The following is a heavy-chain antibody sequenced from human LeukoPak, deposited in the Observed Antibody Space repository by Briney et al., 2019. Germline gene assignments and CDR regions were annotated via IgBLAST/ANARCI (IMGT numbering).Heavy chain of an antibody. CDR1: GFTFSSYA. CDR2: ISGSGGST. Sequence: GGSLRLSCAASGFTFSSYAMNWVRQAPGKGLEWVSGISGSGGSTNYADPVEGRFTISRDNSNNTLYLQMNSLRAEDTAVYYCAKDARRDGYSYDYWGQGTLVTVSS. J-gene: IGHJ4*02. V-gene: IGHV3-23*01. D-gene: IGHD5-24*01. CDR3: AKDARRDGYSYDY.